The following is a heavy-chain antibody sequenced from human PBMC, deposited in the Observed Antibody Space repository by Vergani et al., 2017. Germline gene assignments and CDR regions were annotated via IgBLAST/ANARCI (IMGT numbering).Heavy chain of an antibody. Sequence: QVHLVESGGGVVQPGRSLTLSCVASGFSFRGHGMHWVRQAPGKGLEWVSFVSNGTKSQSYAESVKGRFTISRDSAKNSLYLQMDSLRAEDTAVYYCAREYSSTSGRAFDFWGQGTKVTVSS. J-gene: IGHJ3*01. D-gene: IGHD2-2*01. CDR3: AREYSSTSGRAFDF. CDR2: VSNGTKSQ. V-gene: IGHV3-33*04. CDR1: GFSFRGHG.